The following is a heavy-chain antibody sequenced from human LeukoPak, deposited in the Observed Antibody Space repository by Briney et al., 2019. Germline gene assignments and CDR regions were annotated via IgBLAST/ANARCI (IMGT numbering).Heavy chain of an antibody. CDR3: ARGGSGSYFSWLDP. CDR2: INPNSGGT. Sequence: ASVKVSCKASGYTFTGYYIHWVRQAPGQGLECMGWINPNSGGTNYAQKFEGRVTMTRDTSISTAYMELSRLRSDDTAVYYCARGGSGSYFSWLDPWGQGTLVTVSS. CDR1: GYTFTGYY. J-gene: IGHJ5*02. D-gene: IGHD3-10*01. V-gene: IGHV1-2*02.